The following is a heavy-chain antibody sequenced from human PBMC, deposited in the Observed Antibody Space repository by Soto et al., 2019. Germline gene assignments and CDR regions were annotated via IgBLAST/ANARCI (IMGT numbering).Heavy chain of an antibody. Sequence: QVTVKESGPVLVKPTETLTLTCTVSGFSLSNAGLGVSWIRQPPGKALEWLAHIFSNDEKSYSTSLKSRLTISKDTSKSQVVLTMTNMDPVDTAAYYCASTYITSWYWFDPWGQGTLVTVSS. V-gene: IGHV2-26*04. CDR3: ASTYITSWYWFDP. J-gene: IGHJ5*02. CDR1: GFSLSNAGLG. CDR2: IFSNDEK. D-gene: IGHD6-13*01.